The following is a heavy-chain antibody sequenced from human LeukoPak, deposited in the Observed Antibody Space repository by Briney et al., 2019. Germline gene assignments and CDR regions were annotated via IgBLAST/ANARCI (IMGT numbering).Heavy chain of an antibody. D-gene: IGHD4-17*01. CDR2: IHYSGST. Sequence: SETLSLTCAVSGGPISSYYWSWIRQPPGKGLEWIGCIHYSGSTEYNPSLKSRVSITGDTSRNQFSLKLNSVTAADTAVYYCARHDYRLRDYSYYSYGMDVWGRGTTVTVSS. CDR1: GGPISSYY. V-gene: IGHV4-59*08. CDR3: ARHDYRLRDYSYYSYGMDV. J-gene: IGHJ6*02.